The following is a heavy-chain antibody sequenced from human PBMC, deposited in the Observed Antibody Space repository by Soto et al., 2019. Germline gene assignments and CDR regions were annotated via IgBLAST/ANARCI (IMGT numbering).Heavy chain of an antibody. CDR3: ARGRDYYGSGSYYSAYYFDY. CDR2: INHSGST. D-gene: IGHD3-10*01. CDR1: GGSFSGYY. Sequence: PSETLSLTCAVYGGSFSGYYWSWIRQPPGKGLEWIGEINHSGSTNYNPSLKSRVTISVDTSKNQFSLKLSSVTAADTAVYYCARGRDYYGSGSYYSAYYFDYWGQGTLVTVSS. V-gene: IGHV4-34*01. J-gene: IGHJ4*02.